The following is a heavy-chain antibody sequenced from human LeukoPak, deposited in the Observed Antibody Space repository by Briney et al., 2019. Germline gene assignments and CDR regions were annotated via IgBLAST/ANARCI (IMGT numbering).Heavy chain of an antibody. CDR1: GGSFSGYY. D-gene: IGHD2-21*02. CDR2: INHNGNT. J-gene: IGHJ5*02. CDR3: ARAVTGDRSAVFDH. Sequence: SETLSLTCAVYGGSFSGYYWNWLRQPPGKGLEWIGEINHNGNTNYNPSLESRVTISVDTSKNQFSLKLNSLTAADTAIYFGARAVTGDRSAVFDHWGQESLVTVSS. V-gene: IGHV4-34*01.